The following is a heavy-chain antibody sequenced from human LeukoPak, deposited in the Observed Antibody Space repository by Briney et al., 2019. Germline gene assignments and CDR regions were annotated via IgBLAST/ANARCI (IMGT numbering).Heavy chain of an antibody. V-gene: IGHV3-23*01. D-gene: IGHD2-2*01. J-gene: IGHJ5*02. CDR3: AKDPYIVSSPSQNWFDP. Sequence: GGSLRLSCAASGFTFSSYAMSWVRQAPGKGLEWVSAISGGGGSTYYADSVKGRFTISRDNSKNTLYLQMNSLRAEDTAVYYCAKDPYIVSSPSQNWFDPWGQGTLVTVSS. CDR2: ISGGGGST. CDR1: GFTFSSYA.